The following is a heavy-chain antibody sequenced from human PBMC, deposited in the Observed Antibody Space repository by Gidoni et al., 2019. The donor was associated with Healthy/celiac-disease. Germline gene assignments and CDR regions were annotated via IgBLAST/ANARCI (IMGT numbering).Heavy chain of an antibody. D-gene: IGHD1-26*01. CDR2: INPSGGSK. CDR1: GYTFTSYY. CDR3: ALLGKGDYFDY. V-gene: IGHV1-46*01. J-gene: IGHJ4*02. Sequence: QVQLVQSGAELKKPGASVNVSCKASGYTFTSYYMHWVRQAPGQGLEWMGIINPSGGSKSYAQKFQGRVTMTRDTSTSTVYMELSSLRSEDTAVYYCALLGKGDYFDYWGQGTLVTVSS.